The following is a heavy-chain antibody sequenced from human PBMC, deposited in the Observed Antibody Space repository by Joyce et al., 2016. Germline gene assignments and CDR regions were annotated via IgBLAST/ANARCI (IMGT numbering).Heavy chain of an antibody. D-gene: IGHD6-19*01. J-gene: IGHJ4*02. Sequence: QVQLQQWGAGLLKPSETLSLTCAVSGGPFRGFFWTWVRQAPGKGLEWIGDINNSGATNYNPSRKTRVTFSVDTAKNQISLKLTSLRAADTAVYYCARSQWLAPLMYWGQGTPVTVSS. CDR2: INNSGAT. CDR3: ARSQWLAPLMY. CDR1: GGPFRGFF. V-gene: IGHV4-34*01.